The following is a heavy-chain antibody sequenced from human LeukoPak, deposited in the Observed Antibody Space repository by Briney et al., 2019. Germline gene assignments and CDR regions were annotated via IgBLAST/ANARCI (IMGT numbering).Heavy chain of an antibody. Sequence: PSETLSLTCTVSGGSISSSSYYWGWIRQPPGKGLEWIGSIYYSGSTYYNPALKRRVTISVYPSKNHFSLKLSSVTAADPAVYYCASLLRYFDWLSNDSFDIWGQGTMVTVSS. D-gene: IGHD3-9*01. CDR3: ASLLRYFDWLSNDSFDI. J-gene: IGHJ3*02. V-gene: IGHV4-39*01. CDR1: GGSISSSSYY. CDR2: IYYSGST.